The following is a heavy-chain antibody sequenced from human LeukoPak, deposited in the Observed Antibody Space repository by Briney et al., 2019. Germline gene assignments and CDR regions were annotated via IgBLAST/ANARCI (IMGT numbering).Heavy chain of an antibody. Sequence: ASVKVSCKASGYTFTSYGISWVRQAPGQGLEWMGWISAYNGNTNYAQKLQGRVTMTTDTSTSTAYMELRSLRSDDTAVYYCARGDGGPYCGGVCLSELFDYWGQGTLVTVSS. D-gene: IGHD2-21*02. J-gene: IGHJ4*02. CDR2: ISAYNGNT. CDR3: ARGDGGPYCGGVCLSELFDY. CDR1: GYTFTSYG. V-gene: IGHV1-18*01.